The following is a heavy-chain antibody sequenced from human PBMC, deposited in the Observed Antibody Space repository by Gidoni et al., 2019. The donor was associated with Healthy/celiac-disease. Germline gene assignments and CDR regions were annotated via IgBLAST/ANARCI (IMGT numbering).Heavy chain of an antibody. CDR3: ARDSGLTYYDFWDSWGYFDY. Sequence: QVQLQESGPGLVKPSQTLSLTCTVSGGSISRGSYYWSWIRQPAGKGLEWIGRIYTSGSTNYNPSLKSRVTISVDTSKNQFSLKLSSVTAADTAVYYCARDSGLTYYDFWDSWGYFDYWGQGTLVTVSS. CDR1: GGSISRGSYY. V-gene: IGHV4-61*02. CDR2: IYTSGST. J-gene: IGHJ4*02. D-gene: IGHD3-3*01.